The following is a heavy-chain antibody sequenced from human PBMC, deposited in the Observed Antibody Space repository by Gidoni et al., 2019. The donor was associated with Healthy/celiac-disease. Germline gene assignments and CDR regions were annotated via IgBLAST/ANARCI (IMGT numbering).Heavy chain of an antibody. J-gene: IGHJ4*02. CDR3: ARTTGTTWKIDY. Sequence: QLQLQESGPGLVKPSETLSLTCTVSGGSISSSSYYWGWIRQPPGKGLEWIGSIYYSGSTYYNPSLKSRVTISVDTSKNQFSLKLSSVTAADTAVYYCARTTGTTWKIDYWGQGTLVTVSS. CDR1: GGSISSSSYY. CDR2: IYYSGST. D-gene: IGHD1-1*01. V-gene: IGHV4-39*01.